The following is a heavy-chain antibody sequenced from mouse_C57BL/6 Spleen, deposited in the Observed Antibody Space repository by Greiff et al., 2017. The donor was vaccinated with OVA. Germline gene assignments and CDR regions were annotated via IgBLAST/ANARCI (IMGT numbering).Heavy chain of an antibody. Sequence: VQLQESGAELVRPGTSVKVSCKASGYAFTNYLIEWVKQRPGQGLEWIGVINPGSGGTNYNEKFKGKATLTADKSSSTAYMQLSSLTSEDSAVYFCARERGIYWGQGTTLTVSS. J-gene: IGHJ2*01. CDR2: INPGSGGT. CDR1: GYAFTNYL. CDR3: ARERGIY. V-gene: IGHV1-54*01.